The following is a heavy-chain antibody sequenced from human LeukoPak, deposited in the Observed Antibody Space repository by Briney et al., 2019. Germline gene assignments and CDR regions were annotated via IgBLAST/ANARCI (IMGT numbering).Heavy chain of an antibody. V-gene: IGHV4-59*01. J-gene: IGHJ4*02. D-gene: IGHD6-13*01. CDR2: IYYSGST. CDR3: ARGYSSSWYDY. Sequence: PSETLSLTCTVSGDSISNYYWSWIRQPPGKGLEWIGYIYYSGSTNYNPSLKSRVTISVDTSKNQFSLKLSSVTAADTAVYYRARGYSSSWYDYWGQGTLVTVSS. CDR1: GDSISNYY.